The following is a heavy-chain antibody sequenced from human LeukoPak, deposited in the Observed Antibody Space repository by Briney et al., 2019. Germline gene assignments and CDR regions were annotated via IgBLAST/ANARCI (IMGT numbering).Heavy chain of an antibody. CDR1: GFTFSIYG. J-gene: IGHJ6*02. V-gene: IGHV3-30*18. Sequence: GGSLRLSCAASGFTFSIYGMHWVRQAPGKGLEWVAVISHDGRNKFYGDSVKGRFNISRDNSKDTLDLQMNSLRVEDTAVYYCAKGSDLVRCSGGSCSSYYYYGLDDLGQGTTVTVSS. CDR3: AKGSDLVRCSGGSCSSYYYYGLDD. D-gene: IGHD2-15*01. CDR2: ISHDGRNK.